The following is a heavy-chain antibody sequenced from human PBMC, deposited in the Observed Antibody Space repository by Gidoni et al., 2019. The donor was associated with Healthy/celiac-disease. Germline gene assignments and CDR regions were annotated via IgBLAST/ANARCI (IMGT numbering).Heavy chain of an antibody. CDR2: ISFDGSNK. CDR3: AKDDKWLQSHFDY. CDR1: GFTFSVYG. V-gene: IGHV3-30*18. D-gene: IGHD5-12*01. Sequence: QVQLVESGGGVVQPGRSLRLSCAASGFTFSVYGMHWVRQAPGRGLEWVAVISFDGSNKYYADSVKGRFTISRDNSKNTLYLQTNSLRAEDTAVYYCAKDDKWLQSHFDYWGQGTLVTVSS. J-gene: IGHJ4*02.